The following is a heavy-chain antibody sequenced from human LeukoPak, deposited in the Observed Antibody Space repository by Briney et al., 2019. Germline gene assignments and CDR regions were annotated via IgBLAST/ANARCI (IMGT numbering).Heavy chain of an antibody. CDR3: AKNNWFDP. CDR1: GGSFSGHY. CDR2: INDSGST. Sequence: PSETLSLTCAVSGGSFSGHYWSWIRQPPGEGLEWIGEINDSGSTKYNPYLKSRVTISADTSKNQFSLKLSSVTAADTAVYYCAKNNWFDPWGQGTLSPSPQ. V-gene: IGHV4-34*01. J-gene: IGHJ5*02.